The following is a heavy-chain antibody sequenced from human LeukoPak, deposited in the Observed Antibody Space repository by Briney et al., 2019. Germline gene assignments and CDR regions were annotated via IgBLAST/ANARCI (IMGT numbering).Heavy chain of an antibody. V-gene: IGHV4-61*02. CDR1: GDSISSSGYC. D-gene: IGHD3-10*01. Sequence: SQTLSLTCSVSGDSISSSGYCWTWLRQPAGQSPHWIVRVYPSGSTNYNPSLNSRVTISVDTSKNQFLLKLSSVTAADTAVYYCARIKVGGSGNYSAFDPWGQGTLVAVSS. J-gene: IGHJ5*02. CDR2: VYPSGST. CDR3: ARIKVGGSGNYSAFDP.